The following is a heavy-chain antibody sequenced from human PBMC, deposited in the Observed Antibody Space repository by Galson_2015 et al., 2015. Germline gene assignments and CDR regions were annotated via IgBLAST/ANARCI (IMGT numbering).Heavy chain of an antibody. J-gene: IGHJ4*02. Sequence: TLSLTCTVSGGSISSGGYYWSWIRQHPGKGLECIGYIYYSGTTYYNPSLKSRVTISVDTSNNHFSLKLSSVTAADTAVYYCASSYNSLYYFDYWGQGTLVTVSS. CDR3: ASSYNSLYYFDY. V-gene: IGHV4-31*03. CDR2: IYYSGTT. D-gene: IGHD5-24*01. CDR1: GGSISSGGYY.